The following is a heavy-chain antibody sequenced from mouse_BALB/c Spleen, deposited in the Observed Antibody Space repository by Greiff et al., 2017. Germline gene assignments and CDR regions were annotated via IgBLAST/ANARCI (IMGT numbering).Heavy chain of an antibody. CDR1: GYTFTDYA. CDR3: ARRADYAMDY. CDR2: ISTYYGDA. D-gene: IGHD3-3*01. J-gene: IGHJ4*01. V-gene: IGHV1S137*01. Sequence: VQLQQSGAELVRPGVSVKISCKGSGYTFTDYAMHWVKQSHAKILEWIGVISTYYGDASYNQKFKGKATMTVDKSSSTAYMELARLTSEDSAIYYCARRADYAMDYWGQGTSVTVSS.